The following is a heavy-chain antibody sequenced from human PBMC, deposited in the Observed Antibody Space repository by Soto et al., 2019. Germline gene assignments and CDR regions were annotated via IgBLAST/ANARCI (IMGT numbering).Heavy chain of an antibody. J-gene: IGHJ4*02. D-gene: IGHD5-18*01. V-gene: IGHV4-4*07. CDR1: EGSISGYY. CDR3: ARAIGDGYSYGSYYFDY. CDR2: IYTSGST. Sequence: SETLSLTSTVSEGSISGYYWSWIRQPAGKGLEWIGRIYTSGSTNYNPSLKSRVTMSVDTSKNQFSLKLSSVTAADTAVYYCARAIGDGYSYGSYYFDYWGQGTLATSPQ.